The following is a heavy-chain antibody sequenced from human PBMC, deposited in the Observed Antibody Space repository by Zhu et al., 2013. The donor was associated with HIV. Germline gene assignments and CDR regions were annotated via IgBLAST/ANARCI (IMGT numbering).Heavy chain of an antibody. D-gene: IGHD2-21*02. CDR1: GYTFTSYY. V-gene: IGHV1-46*01. J-gene: IGHJ4*02. CDR2: INPSGGST. CDR3: ARDGVTAIRIYYFDY. Sequence: QVQLVQSGAEVKKPGASVKVSCKASGYTFTSYYMHWVRQAPGQGLEWMGIINPSGGSTSYAQKFQGRVTMTRDTSTSTVYMELSSLRSEDTAVYYCARDGVTAIRIYYFDYWGQGTLVTVSS.